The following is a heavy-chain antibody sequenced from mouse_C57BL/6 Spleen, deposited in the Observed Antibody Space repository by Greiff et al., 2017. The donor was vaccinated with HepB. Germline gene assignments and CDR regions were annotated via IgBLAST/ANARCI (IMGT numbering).Heavy chain of an antibody. CDR3: ARTGSNYFDY. J-gene: IGHJ2*01. CDR1: GFTFSSYA. V-gene: IGHV5-4*01. Sequence: DVQLVESGGGLVKPGGSLKLSCAASGFTFSSYAMSWVRQTPEKRLEWVATISDGGSYTYYPDNVKGRFTIARDNAKNNLYLQMSHLKSEDTAMYYCARTGSNYFDYWGQGTTLTVSS. CDR2: ISDGGSYT.